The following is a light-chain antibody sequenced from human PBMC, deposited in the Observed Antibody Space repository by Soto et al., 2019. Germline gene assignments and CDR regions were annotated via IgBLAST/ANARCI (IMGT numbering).Light chain of an antibody. Sequence: EIVMTQSPATLSVSPGERATVSCRASQSVSSNLAWYQQKPGQAPRLLIYGASTRATGIPARFSGSGSGTEFTLTISSLQSEDFAVYYCQQYNNWLFTFGPGTKVDI. J-gene: IGKJ3*01. V-gene: IGKV3-15*01. CDR3: QQYNNWLFT. CDR2: GAS. CDR1: QSVSSN.